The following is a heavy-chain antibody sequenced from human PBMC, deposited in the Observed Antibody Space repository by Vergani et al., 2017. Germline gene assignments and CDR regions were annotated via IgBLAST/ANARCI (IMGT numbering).Heavy chain of an antibody. V-gene: IGHV4-34*01. D-gene: IGHD3-3*01. CDR1: GGSFSGYY. CDR3: ARGGRNRFLEWFFDY. Sequence: QVQLQQWGAGLLKPSETLSLTCAVYGGSFSGYYWSWIRQPPGKGLEWIGGINHSGSTNYNPSLKSRVTISVDTSKNQFSLKLSSVTAADPAVYYCARGGRNRFLEWFFDYWGQGTLVTVSS. J-gene: IGHJ4*02. CDR2: INHSGST.